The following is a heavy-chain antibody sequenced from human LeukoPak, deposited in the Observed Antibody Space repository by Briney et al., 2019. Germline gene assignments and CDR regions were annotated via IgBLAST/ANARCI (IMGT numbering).Heavy chain of an antibody. Sequence: PSETLSLTCTVSGGSISGSSYYWGWIRQPPGKGLEWIGSIYYSGSTYYNPSLKSRVTISVDTSKNQFSLKLNSVTAADTAVYYCARHGTAPYYYHYYMDVWGKGTTVTVSS. V-gene: IGHV4-39*01. CDR3: ARHGTAPYYYHYYMDV. CDR1: GGSISGSSYY. J-gene: IGHJ6*03. CDR2: IYYSGST. D-gene: IGHD1-14*01.